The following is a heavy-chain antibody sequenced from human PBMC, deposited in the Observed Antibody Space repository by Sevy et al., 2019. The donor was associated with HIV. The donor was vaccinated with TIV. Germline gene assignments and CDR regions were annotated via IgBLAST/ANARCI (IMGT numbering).Heavy chain of an antibody. J-gene: IGHJ5*02. Sequence: GGSLRLSCEVSGYTFSDYGINWVRQAPGKGLEWVSFISSSSSIIHYADSVKGRFTISRDNARNSLYLQMNSLRAEDTALYYCAKAGTMGTSNCFDAWGQGTLVTVSS. CDR1: GYTFSDYG. CDR3: AKAGTMGTSNCFDA. D-gene: IGHD4-17*01. CDR2: ISSSSSII. V-gene: IGHV3-48*01.